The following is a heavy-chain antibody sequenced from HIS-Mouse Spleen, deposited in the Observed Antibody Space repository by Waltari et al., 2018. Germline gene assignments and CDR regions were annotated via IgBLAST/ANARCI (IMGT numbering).Heavy chain of an antibody. D-gene: IGHD6-13*01. CDR1: GGSISSSSYY. V-gene: IGHV4-39*07. Sequence: QLQLQESGPGLVKPSETLSLTCTVSGGSISSSSYYWGWLRQPPGKGLEWIGSIYYRGGTNYKPALKSRVTISVETSKNQFSLKRSSVTAADTAVYYCAREIPYSSSWYDWYFDLWGRGTLVTVSS. J-gene: IGHJ2*01. CDR2: IYYRGGT. CDR3: AREIPYSSSWYDWYFDL.